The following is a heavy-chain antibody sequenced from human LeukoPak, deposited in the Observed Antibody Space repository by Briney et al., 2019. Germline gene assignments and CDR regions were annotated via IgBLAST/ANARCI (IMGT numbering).Heavy chain of an antibody. CDR1: GFTFSSYW. CDR2: IKQDGSEK. J-gene: IGHJ4*02. CDR3: ARGTGDYYDSSGYTPFDY. V-gene: IGHV3-7*01. Sequence: GGSLRLSCAASGFTFSSYWMSWVRQAPGKGLEWVANIKQDGSEKFYVDSVKGRFTISRDNAKNSLYLQMNSLRAEDTAEYYCARGTGDYYDSSGYTPFDYWGQGTLVTVSS. D-gene: IGHD3-22*01.